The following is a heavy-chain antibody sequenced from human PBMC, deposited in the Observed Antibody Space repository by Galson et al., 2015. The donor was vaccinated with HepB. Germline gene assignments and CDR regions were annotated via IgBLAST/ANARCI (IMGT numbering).Heavy chain of an antibody. J-gene: IGHJ5*02. D-gene: IGHD2-21*01. CDR1: EFVPATSV. CDR3: STYCGPAACYKGFDH. CDR2: ISLSGGTT. V-gene: IGHV3-23*01. Sequence: SLRLSCAASEFVPATSVMTWVRQAPGKGLEWVSGISLSGGTTYYTDSVKGRFTISRDNSENMFYLQMNSLRDEDTAIYYCSTYCGPAACYKGFDHWGRGTLVSVSS.